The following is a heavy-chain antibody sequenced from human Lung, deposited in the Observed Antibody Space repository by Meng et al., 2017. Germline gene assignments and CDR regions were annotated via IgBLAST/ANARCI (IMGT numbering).Heavy chain of an antibody. CDR3: TGHIDY. Sequence: GQLVEFGGGLVKPGGSLSLSCEGAGFTFSNAWMTWVRQVPGKRLEWVGRIKSKPDGETTDYAAPVKGRFAISRDDSKNTVYLQMNSLKTEDTAVYYCTGHIDYWGQGTLVTVSS. CDR2: IKSKPDGETT. CDR1: GFTFSNAW. V-gene: IGHV3-15*01. J-gene: IGHJ4*02.